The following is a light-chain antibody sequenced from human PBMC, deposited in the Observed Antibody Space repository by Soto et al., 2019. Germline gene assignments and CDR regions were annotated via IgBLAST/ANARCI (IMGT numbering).Light chain of an antibody. V-gene: IGKV1-5*01. CDR1: QSIFNW. Sequence: DIQMTQSPSTLSAYVGDSVTITCRASQSIFNWLAWYQQKPGKAPKLLIYDASNLESGVPSRFSGSGSGKIFTFIISSLQPDVFATYYCQQYNSYSRPCGGGTKVDIK. CDR3: QQYNSYSRP. CDR2: DAS. J-gene: IGKJ4*01.